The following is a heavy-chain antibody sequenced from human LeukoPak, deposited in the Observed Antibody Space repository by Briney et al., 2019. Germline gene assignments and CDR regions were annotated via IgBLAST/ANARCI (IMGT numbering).Heavy chain of an antibody. CDR1: GFTFSSYG. CDR3: AKDRCSNGIGCYYYYMDV. D-gene: IGHD2-8*01. V-gene: IGHV3-30*18. J-gene: IGHJ6*03. CDR2: IQYDGSNE. Sequence: GRSLRLSCADSGFTFSSYGMHRVRQAPGKGLEWVAYIQYDGSNEQYAHSVKGRFRISRDSSKNILYLQMNSLRAEDTAVYYCAKDRCSNGIGCYYYYMDVWGKGTTVTISS.